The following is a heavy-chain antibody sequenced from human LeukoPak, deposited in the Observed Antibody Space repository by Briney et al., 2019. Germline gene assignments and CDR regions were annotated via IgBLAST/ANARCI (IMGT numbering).Heavy chain of an antibody. V-gene: IGHV3-48*03. J-gene: IGHJ4*02. Sequence: GGSLRLSCAASGFTFSSYEMNWVRQAPGKGLEWVSKISSSGSTINYADSVKGQFTISRDNAKNSLYLQTNSLRAEDTAVYYCARVLYLYGSSSARFDYWGQATLVTVSS. CDR3: ARVLYLYGSSSARFDY. CDR2: ISSSGSTI. CDR1: GFTFSSYE. D-gene: IGHD6-6*01.